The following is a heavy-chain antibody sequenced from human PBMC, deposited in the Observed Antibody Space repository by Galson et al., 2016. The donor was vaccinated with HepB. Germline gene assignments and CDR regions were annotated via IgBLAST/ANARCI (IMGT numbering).Heavy chain of an antibody. J-gene: IGHJ4*02. Sequence: SLRLSCAASGFTFSTYWMNWVRQAPGKGLEWVANIKQDGSKKYYVDSVKGRFTISRDNAKNSLYLQMNSLRAEDTAVYYCAKVTRDWDPLPNGCWGQGTLVTVSS. D-gene: IGHD2-8*01. CDR2: IKQDGSKK. CDR1: GFTFSTYW. CDR3: AKVTRDWDPLPNGC. V-gene: IGHV3-7*01.